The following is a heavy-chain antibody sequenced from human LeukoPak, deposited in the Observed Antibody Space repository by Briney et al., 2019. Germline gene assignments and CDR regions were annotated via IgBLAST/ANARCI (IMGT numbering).Heavy chain of an antibody. V-gene: IGHV4-31*03. CDR3: ASAAGNWFDP. Sequence: SQTLSLTCTVSGGSIYRNGYYWTWIRQHPGTGLEWIGYIYYSGSTYYNPSSRVESPCQKTRQNQFFLHLSSVTAADTAVYYCASAAGNWFDPWGPGTLVTVSS. J-gene: IGHJ5*02. CDR1: GGSIYRNGYY. CDR2: IYYSGST. D-gene: IGHD3-10*01.